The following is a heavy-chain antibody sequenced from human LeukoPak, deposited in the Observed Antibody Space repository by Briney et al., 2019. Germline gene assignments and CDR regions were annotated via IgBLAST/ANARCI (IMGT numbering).Heavy chain of an antibody. CDR3: ARHSPDSSGYPSVPEYFQH. Sequence: SETLSLTCTVSGGSISSSSYYWGWIRQPPGKGLEWIGSIYYSGSTYYNPSLKSRVTISVDTSKNQFSLKLSSVTAADTAVYYCARHSPDSSGYPSVPEYFQHWGQGTLVTVSS. D-gene: IGHD3-22*01. V-gene: IGHV4-39*01. J-gene: IGHJ1*01. CDR2: IYYSGST. CDR1: GGSISSSSYY.